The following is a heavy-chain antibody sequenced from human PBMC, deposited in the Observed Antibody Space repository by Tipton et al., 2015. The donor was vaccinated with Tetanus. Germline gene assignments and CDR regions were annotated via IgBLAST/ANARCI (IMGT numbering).Heavy chain of an antibody. CDR3: GKQNGGRWVVDH. D-gene: IGHD4-23*01. CDR1: GFPFNTYA. CDR2: IKQDGTDY. J-gene: IGHJ4*02. V-gene: IGHV3-7*03. Sequence: SLRLSCAASGFPFNTYAMHWVRQAPGKGLEWVANIKQDGTDYRYVDSVKGRFTISRDNAKNSLYLQMNSLSADDTAVYYCGKQNGGRWVVDHWGQGTLVTVSS.